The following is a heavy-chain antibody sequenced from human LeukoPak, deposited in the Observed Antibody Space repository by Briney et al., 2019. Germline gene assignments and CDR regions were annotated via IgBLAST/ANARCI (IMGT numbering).Heavy chain of an antibody. Sequence: GGSLRLSCAASGFTSSSYEMNWVRQAPGKGLEWVSYISSSGSTIYYADSVKGRFTISRDNAKNSLYLQMNSLRAEDTAVYYCARAGYDILTGYSSYYYGMDVWGKGTTVTVSS. V-gene: IGHV3-48*03. CDR1: GFTSSSYE. J-gene: IGHJ6*04. D-gene: IGHD3-9*01. CDR3: ARAGYDILTGYSSYYYGMDV. CDR2: ISSSGSTI.